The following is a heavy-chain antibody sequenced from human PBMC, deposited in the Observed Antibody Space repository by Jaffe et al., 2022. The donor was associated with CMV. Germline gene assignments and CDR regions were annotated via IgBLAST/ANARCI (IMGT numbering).Heavy chain of an antibody. CDR1: GFTFSSYE. J-gene: IGHJ6*03. CDR2: ISSSGSTI. V-gene: IGHV3-48*03. Sequence: EVQLVESGGGLVQPGGSLRLSCAASGFTFSSYEMNWVRQAPGKGLEWVSYISSSGSTIYYADSVKGRFTISRDNAKNSLYLQMNSLRAEDTAVYYCARDGNSSSYRPFPLYYYYYYMDVWGKGTTVTVSS. CDR3: ARDGNSSSYRPFPLYYYYYYMDV. D-gene: IGHD6-6*01.